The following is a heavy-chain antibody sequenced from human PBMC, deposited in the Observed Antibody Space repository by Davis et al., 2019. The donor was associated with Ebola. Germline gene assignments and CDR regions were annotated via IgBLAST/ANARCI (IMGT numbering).Heavy chain of an antibody. CDR3: ARQESLYGSSDY. V-gene: IGHV5-51*01. D-gene: IGHD2-15*01. CDR2: IYPGDSDT. J-gene: IGHJ4*02. Sequence: KVSCKGSGYSFTTYWIAWVRQTPAKGLEWMGIIYPGDSDTRYSPSFEGQVTISVDRSITTAYLQWRSLRASDTATYYCARQESLYGSSDYWGQGTLVTVSS. CDR1: GYSFTTYW.